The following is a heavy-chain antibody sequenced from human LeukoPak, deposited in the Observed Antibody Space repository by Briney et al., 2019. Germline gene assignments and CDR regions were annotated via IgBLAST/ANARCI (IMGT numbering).Heavy chain of an antibody. CDR3: ARGDSGPDAFDI. Sequence: GGSLRLSCAASGFTFSSYATHWVRQAPGKGLEWVAVISHDGSNKYYADSVKGRFTISRDNSKNTLYLQMNSLRAEDTAVYYCARGDSGPDAFDIWGQGTMVTVSS. CDR2: ISHDGSNK. D-gene: IGHD6-19*01. V-gene: IGHV3-30-3*01. J-gene: IGHJ3*02. CDR1: GFTFSSYA.